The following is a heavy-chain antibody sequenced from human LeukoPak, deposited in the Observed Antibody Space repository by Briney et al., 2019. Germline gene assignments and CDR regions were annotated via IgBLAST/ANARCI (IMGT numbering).Heavy chain of an antibody. CDR2: VNAGNGNT. D-gene: IGHD5-18*01. Sequence: ASVRVSCKASGYTFTSYAMHWVRQAPGQRLEWMGWVNAGNGNTKYSQEFQGRVTITRVTSASTAYMELSSLRSEDMAVYYCARIQLIEYYFDYWGQGTLVTVSS. J-gene: IGHJ4*02. CDR1: GYTFTSYA. V-gene: IGHV1-3*03. CDR3: ARIQLIEYYFDY.